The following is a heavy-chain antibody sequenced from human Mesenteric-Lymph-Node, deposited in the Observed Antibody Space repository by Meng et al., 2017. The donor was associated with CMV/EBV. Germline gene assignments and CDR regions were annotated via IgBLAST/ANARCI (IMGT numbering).Heavy chain of an antibody. Sequence: CGYTFSDYALHWVRQAPGQGLEWMGWINADNPDTKYSQKYQGRVAITRDTSASTAYMELSSLRFEDTAVYYCAATHGEVAAETLDYWGQGTLVTVSS. V-gene: IGHV1-3*01. CDR3: AATHGEVAAETLDY. CDR1: GYTFSDYA. CDR2: INADNPDT. J-gene: IGHJ4*02. D-gene: IGHD2-2*01.